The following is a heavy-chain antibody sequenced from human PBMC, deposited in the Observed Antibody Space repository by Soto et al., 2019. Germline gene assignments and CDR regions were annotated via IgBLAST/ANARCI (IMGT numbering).Heavy chain of an antibody. D-gene: IGHD3-9*01. V-gene: IGHV1-24*01. CDR2: FDPEDGET. CDR3: ATGKTYYDILTGYTLYFLAV. CDR1: GNTLTEIS. Sequence: GASGKVSCKVSGNTLTEISMHWGRQAPGKRLEWMGGFDPEDGETIYAQKFQGRVTMTEDTSTDTAYMELSSLRSEDTAVYYCATGKTYYDILTGYTLYFLAVWGQGTTVTVSS. J-gene: IGHJ6*02.